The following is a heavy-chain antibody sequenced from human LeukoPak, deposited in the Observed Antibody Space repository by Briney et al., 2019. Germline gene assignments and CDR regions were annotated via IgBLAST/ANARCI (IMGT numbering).Heavy chain of an antibody. CDR2: ISWNSGSI. Sequence: PGGSLRLSCAASGFTFSSYSMNWVRQAPGKGLEWVSSISWNSGSIGYADSVKGRFTISRDNAKNSLYLQMNSLRAEDTALYYCAKDRGSGSFYNVFDYWGQGTLITVSS. CDR3: AKDRGSGSFYNVFDY. CDR1: GFTFSSYS. D-gene: IGHD3-10*01. V-gene: IGHV3-9*01. J-gene: IGHJ4*02.